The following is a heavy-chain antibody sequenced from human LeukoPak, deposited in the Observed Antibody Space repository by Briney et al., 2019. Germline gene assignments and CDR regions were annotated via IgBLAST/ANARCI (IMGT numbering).Heavy chain of an antibody. CDR2: ISSSSSLI. J-gene: IGHJ3*02. CDR1: VFTPSSYS. V-gene: IGHV3-48*01. D-gene: IGHD3-3*01. Sequence: GGSLRLSRAASVFTPSSYSMNCVRGAPGKGLEGGSYISSSSSLISYADSVKGRFTISRDNAKNSLYLQMNSLRAEDTAVYYCARDPAILECLFDFDIWGKGTMVTVSS. CDR3: ARDPAILECLFDFDI.